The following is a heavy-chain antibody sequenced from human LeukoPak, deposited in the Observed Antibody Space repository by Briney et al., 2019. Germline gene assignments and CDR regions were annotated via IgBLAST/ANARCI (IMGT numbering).Heavy chain of an antibody. D-gene: IGHD6-6*01. CDR1: RFDVSTNF. Sequence: GGSLRLAWAASRFDVSTNFVSWVRQAPGKVLEWVSAISGSGGSTYYADSVKGRFTISRDNAKNQLYLQMNSLRAEDTAVYYYAKALAYSSSAHPNYYYYYMDVWGKGTTVTVSS. CDR2: ISGSGGST. CDR3: AKALAYSSSAHPNYYYYYMDV. V-gene: IGHV3-23*01. J-gene: IGHJ6*03.